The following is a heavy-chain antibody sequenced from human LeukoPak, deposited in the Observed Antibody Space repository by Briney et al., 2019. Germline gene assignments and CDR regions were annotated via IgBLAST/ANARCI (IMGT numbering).Heavy chain of an antibody. CDR1: GGTFSSYA. Sequence: SVKVSCKASGGTFSSYAISWARQAPGQGLEWMGRIIPIFGTANYAQKFQGRVTITTDESTSTAYMELSSLRSEDTAVYYCARDALSITIFGDRKQYFQHWGQGTLVTVSS. CDR3: ARDALSITIFGDRKQYFQH. V-gene: IGHV1-69*05. D-gene: IGHD3-3*01. J-gene: IGHJ1*01. CDR2: IIPIFGTA.